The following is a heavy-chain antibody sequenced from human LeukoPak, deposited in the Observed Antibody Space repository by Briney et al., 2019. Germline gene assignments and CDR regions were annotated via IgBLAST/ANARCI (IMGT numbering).Heavy chain of an antibody. Sequence: KPGESLKISCKGSGYSFTSYWIGWVRQMPGKGLEWMGIIYPGDSDTRYSPSFQGQVTISADKSISTAYLQWSSLKASDTAMYYCARSSFSQQLGYYYYGMDVWGPGTTVTVSS. V-gene: IGHV5-51*01. CDR2: IYPGDSDT. J-gene: IGHJ6*02. D-gene: IGHD6-13*01. CDR3: ARSSFSQQLGYYYYGMDV. CDR1: GYSFTSYW.